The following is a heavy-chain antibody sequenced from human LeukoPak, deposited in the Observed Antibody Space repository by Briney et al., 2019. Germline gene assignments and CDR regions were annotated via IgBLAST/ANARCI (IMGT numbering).Heavy chain of an antibody. V-gene: IGHV1-69*13. J-gene: IGHJ4*02. CDR3: ARIPLQLPQPYYFDY. D-gene: IGHD2-2*01. Sequence: SVKVSCKASGGTFSSYAISWVRQAPGQGLEWMGGIIPIFGAANYAQKFQGRVTITADESTSTAYMELSSLRSEDTAVYYCARIPLQLPQPYYFDYWGQGTLVTVSS. CDR1: GGTFSSYA. CDR2: IIPIFGAA.